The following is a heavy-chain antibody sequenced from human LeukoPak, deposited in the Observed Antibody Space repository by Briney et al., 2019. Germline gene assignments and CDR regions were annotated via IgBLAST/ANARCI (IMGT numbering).Heavy chain of an antibody. D-gene: IGHD2-15*01. CDR3: ANILGSCSGGSCYSREYAFDI. CDR2: IYYSGST. V-gene: IGHV4-39*01. Sequence: NPSETLSLTCTVSGGSISSSSYYWGWIRQPPGKGLEWIGSIYYSGSTYYNPSLKSPVTISVDTSKNQFSLKLSSVTAANTAVYYCANILGSCSGGSCYSREYAFDIWGQGTMVTVSS. J-gene: IGHJ3*02. CDR1: GGSISSSSYY.